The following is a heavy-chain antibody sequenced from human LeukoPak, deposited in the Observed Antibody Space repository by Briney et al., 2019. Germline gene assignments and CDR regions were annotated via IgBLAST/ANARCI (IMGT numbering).Heavy chain of an antibody. D-gene: IGHD3-22*01. CDR3: ARAGTTYYYDSSGFPFDY. Sequence: AGGSLRLSCAASGFTFSSYAMHWVRQAPGKGLEWVAVIWYDGSNKYYADSVKGRFTISRDNSKNTLYLQMNSLRAEDTAVYYCARAGTTYYYDSSGFPFDYWGQGTLVTVSS. J-gene: IGHJ4*02. CDR2: IWYDGSNK. V-gene: IGHV3-33*08. CDR1: GFTFSSYA.